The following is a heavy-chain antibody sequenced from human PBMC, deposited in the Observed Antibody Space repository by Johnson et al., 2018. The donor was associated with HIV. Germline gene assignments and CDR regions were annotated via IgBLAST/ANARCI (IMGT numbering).Heavy chain of an antibody. CDR2: ISYDVSNK. CDR1: GFTFSSYA. J-gene: IGHJ3*02. Sequence: QVQLVESGGGVVQPGRSLRLSCAASGFTFSSYAMHWVRQAPGKGLEWVAVISYDVSNKYYAESLTGRFTISRDNSKNTLYLQMNSLRAEDTAVYYCANFGDDSRKDRPETHDAFDIWGQGTMVTVSS. D-gene: IGHD3-22*01. CDR3: ANFGDDSRKDRPETHDAFDI. V-gene: IGHV3-30*04.